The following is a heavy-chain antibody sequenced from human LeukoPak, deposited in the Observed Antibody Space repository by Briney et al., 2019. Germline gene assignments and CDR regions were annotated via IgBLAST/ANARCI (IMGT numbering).Heavy chain of an antibody. CDR2: IIPILGIA. V-gene: IGHV1-69*04. D-gene: IGHD6-13*01. Sequence: ASVKVSCKASGGTFSSYAISWVRQAPGQGLEWMGRIIPILGIANYAQKFQGRVTITADKSASTAYMELSSLRSEDTAVYYCARDLVGIAAAGTEGAGFDYWGQGTLVTVSS. CDR3: ARDLVGIAAAGTEGAGFDY. CDR1: GGTFSSYA. J-gene: IGHJ4*02.